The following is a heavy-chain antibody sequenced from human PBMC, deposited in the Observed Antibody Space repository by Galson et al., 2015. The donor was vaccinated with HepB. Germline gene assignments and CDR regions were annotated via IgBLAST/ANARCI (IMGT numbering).Heavy chain of an antibody. CDR3: ARTPYYGDYPLDY. J-gene: IGHJ4*02. D-gene: IGHD4-17*01. V-gene: IGHV5-51*01. Sequence: RYSPSFQGQVTISADKSISTAYLQWSSLKASDTAMYFCARTPYYGDYPLDYWGQGTLVTVSS.